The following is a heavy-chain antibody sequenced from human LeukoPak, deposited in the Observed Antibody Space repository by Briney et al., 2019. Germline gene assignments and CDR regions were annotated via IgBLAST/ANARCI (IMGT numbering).Heavy chain of an antibody. CDR1: GFTFSSYW. CDR2: IKQDGSEK. J-gene: IGHJ4*02. CDR3: TRDTYYYDSSGYHGGY. V-gene: IGHV3-7*01. Sequence: QPGGSLRLSCAASGFTFSSYWMSWVRQAPGKGLEWVANIKQDGSEKYYVDSVKGRFTISRDNAKNSLYLQMNSLRAEDTAVYYCTRDTYYYDSSGYHGGYWGQGTLVTVSS. D-gene: IGHD3-22*01.